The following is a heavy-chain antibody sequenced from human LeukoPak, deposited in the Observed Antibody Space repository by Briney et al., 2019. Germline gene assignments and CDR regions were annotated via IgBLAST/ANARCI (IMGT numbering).Heavy chain of an antibody. V-gene: IGHV4-59*01. Sequence: PSETLSLTCTVSGGSISSYYWSWIRQPPGKGLEWIGYIYYSGSTNYNPSLKSRVTISVDTSKNQFSLKLSSVTAADTAVYYCARGLYYYDSSEGYWGQGTLVTVSS. CDR3: ARGLYYYDSSEGY. CDR1: GGSISSYY. D-gene: IGHD3-22*01. CDR2: IYYSGST. J-gene: IGHJ4*02.